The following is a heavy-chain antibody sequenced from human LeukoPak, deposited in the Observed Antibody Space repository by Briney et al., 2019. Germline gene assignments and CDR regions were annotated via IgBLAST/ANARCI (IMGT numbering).Heavy chain of an antibody. D-gene: IGHD6-6*01. CDR1: GGSFSGYY. V-gene: IGHV4-34*01. CDR3: AREVRSSLDFDY. J-gene: IGHJ4*02. Sequence: SETLSLTCAVYGGSFSGYYWSWIRQPPGKGLEWIGEINHSGSTNYNPSLKSRVTMSVDTSKNQFSLKLSSVTAADTAVYYCAREVRSSLDFDYWGQGTLVTVSS. CDR2: INHSGST.